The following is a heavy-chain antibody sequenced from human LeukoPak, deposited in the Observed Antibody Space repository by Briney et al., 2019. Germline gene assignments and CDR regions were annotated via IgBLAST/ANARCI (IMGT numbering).Heavy chain of an antibody. CDR3: ARVSQYGGYAPFFDY. D-gene: IGHD5-12*01. Sequence: SETLSLTCAVYGGSFSGYYWSWIRQPPGKGLEWIGEINHSGSTNYNPSLKSRVTISVDTSKNQFSLKLSSVTAADTAVYYCARVSQYGGYAPFFDYWGQGTLVTVSS. CDR2: INHSGST. CDR1: GGSFSGYY. V-gene: IGHV4-34*01. J-gene: IGHJ4*02.